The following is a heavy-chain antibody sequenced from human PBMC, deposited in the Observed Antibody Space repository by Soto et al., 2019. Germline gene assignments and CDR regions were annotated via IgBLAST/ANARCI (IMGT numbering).Heavy chain of an antibody. CDR3: ALRKTPGAGTA. Sequence: SVKVSCKATGGTFSSYAIHWVRQDTGQGLGCMGGIIPNFGTANYAQKFQGRVTITADESTSTAYMELSSLRSEDTSVYYCALRKTPGAGTAWGQGTLVTVSS. V-gene: IGHV1-69*01. J-gene: IGHJ5*02. CDR1: GGTFSSYA. D-gene: IGHD6-19*01. CDR2: IIPNFGTA.